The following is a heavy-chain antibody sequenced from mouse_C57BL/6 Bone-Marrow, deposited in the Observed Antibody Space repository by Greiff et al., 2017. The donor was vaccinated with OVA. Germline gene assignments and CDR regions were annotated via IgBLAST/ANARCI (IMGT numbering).Heavy chain of an antibody. CDR3: TPYYYGSSYDYFDY. V-gene: IGHV14-4*01. D-gene: IGHD1-1*01. CDR2: IDPENGDT. CDR1: GFTITDDY. J-gene: IGHJ2*01. Sequence: EVQLQESGAELVRPGASVKLSCTASGFTITDDYMHWVKQRPEQGLEWIGWIDPENGDTEYASKFKGKATLTADTSSNTAYLQLSSLTSEYTAVYYCTPYYYGSSYDYFDYWGQGTTLTVSS.